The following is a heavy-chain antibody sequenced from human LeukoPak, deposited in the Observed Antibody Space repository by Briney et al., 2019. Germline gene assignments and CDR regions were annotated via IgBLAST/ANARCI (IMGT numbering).Heavy chain of an antibody. CDR2: IIPIFGTA. D-gene: IGHD4-17*01. CDR1: GGTFSSYA. J-gene: IGHJ6*03. Sequence: SVKVSCKASGGTFSSYAISWVRQAPGQGLEWMGGIIPIFGTANYAQKFQGRVTITTDESTSTAYMELRSLRSDDTAVYYCAREQGAYGDPFYYYYYYMDVWGKGTTVTVSS. CDR3: AREQGAYGDPFYYYYYYMDV. V-gene: IGHV1-69*05.